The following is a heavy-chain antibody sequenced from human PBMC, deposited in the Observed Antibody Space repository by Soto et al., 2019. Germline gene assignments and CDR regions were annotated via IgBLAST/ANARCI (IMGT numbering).Heavy chain of an antibody. Sequence: QVQLQQWGAGLLKPSETLSLTCAVYGGSFSGYYWSWIRQPPGKGLEWIGEINHSGSTNYNPSLKSRVTISVDTAKNQFSLNLSSGTAADTAVYYCARGGYMVRGAGYFDLWGRGTLVTVSS. D-gene: IGHD3-10*01. CDR2: INHSGST. V-gene: IGHV4-34*01. J-gene: IGHJ2*01. CDR3: ARGGYMVRGAGYFDL. CDR1: GGSFSGYY.